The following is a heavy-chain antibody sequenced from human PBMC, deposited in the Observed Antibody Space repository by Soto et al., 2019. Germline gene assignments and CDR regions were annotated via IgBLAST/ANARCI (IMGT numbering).Heavy chain of an antibody. V-gene: IGHV4-61*01. D-gene: IGHD3-10*01. J-gene: IGHJ5*02. CDR2: IYYSGST. CDR1: GASVSSGSYY. CDR3: ARDNYYGSGSP. Sequence: PSETLSLTCTVSGASVSSGSYYWSWIRQPPGKGLEWIGYIYYSGSTNYNPSLKSRVTISVDTSKNQFSLKLRSVTAADTAVYYCARDNYYGSGSPWGQGTLVTVSS.